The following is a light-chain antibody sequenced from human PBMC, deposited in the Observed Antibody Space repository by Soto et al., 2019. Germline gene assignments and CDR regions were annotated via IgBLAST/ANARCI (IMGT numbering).Light chain of an antibody. V-gene: IGLV2-14*01. CDR1: SSDVGGYNY. CDR3: SSYTSSSTLGV. CDR2: DVS. Sequence: SALTQPASVSWSPGRSITISCTGTSSDVGGYNYVSWYQQHPGKAPKLMIYDVSNRPSGVSNRFSGSKSGNTASLTISGLQAEDEADYYCSSYTSSSTLGVFGTGTKVTVL. J-gene: IGLJ1*01.